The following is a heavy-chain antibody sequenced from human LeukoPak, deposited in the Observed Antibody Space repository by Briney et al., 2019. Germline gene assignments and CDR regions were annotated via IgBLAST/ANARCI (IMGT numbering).Heavy chain of an antibody. CDR2: INPNGGGT. CDR3: ARHGSWDGYPVEIDY. J-gene: IGHJ4*02. CDR1: GYTFTGYY. Sequence: ASVKVSCKASGYTFTGYYMHWVRQAPGQGLEWMGRINPNGGGTNYAQKFQGRVTMTRDTSISTAYMELSRLRSDDTAVYYCARHGSWDGYPVEIDYWGQGTLVTVSS. V-gene: IGHV1-2*06. D-gene: IGHD5-24*01.